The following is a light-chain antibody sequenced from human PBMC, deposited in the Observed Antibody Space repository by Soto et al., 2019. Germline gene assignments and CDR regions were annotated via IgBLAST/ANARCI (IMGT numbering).Light chain of an antibody. V-gene: IGLV2-14*01. Sequence: QSALTQPASVSGSPGQSITISCTGTSSDVGGYNYVSWYQQYPDKAPKLMIYEVSNRPSGVSNRFSGSKSGNTASLTISGLQAEDEADYYCSSSTSSSTYVFGTGTKLTVL. CDR3: SSSTSSSTYV. CDR1: SSDVGGYNY. CDR2: EVS. J-gene: IGLJ1*01.